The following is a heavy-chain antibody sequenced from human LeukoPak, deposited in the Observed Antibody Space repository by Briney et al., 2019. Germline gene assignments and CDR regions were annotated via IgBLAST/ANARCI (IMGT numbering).Heavy chain of an antibody. V-gene: IGHV4-39*01. J-gene: IGHJ4*02. CDR2: IYYSGST. D-gene: IGHD5-12*01. CDR1: GGSISSSSYY. CDR3: ARVFQGGYADY. Sequence: PSETLSLTCTVSGGSISSSSYYWGWIRQPPGKGLEWIGSIYYSGSTYYNPSLKSRVTISVDTSKNQFSLKLSSVTAADTAVYYCARVFQGGYADYWGQGTLVTVSS.